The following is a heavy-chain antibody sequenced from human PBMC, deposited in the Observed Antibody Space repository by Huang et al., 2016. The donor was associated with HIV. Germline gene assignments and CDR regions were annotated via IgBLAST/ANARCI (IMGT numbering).Heavy chain of an antibody. Sequence: QVQLVQSGAEVKKPGSSVQVSCKASGGTFSSYASSWVRQSPGQGLEWMGGLIPSLGTANYAQKFQGRVTITADESTSTAYMELSSLRSEDTAVYYGARARGYYDSSVSYYFDYWGQGTLVTVSS. CDR3: ARARGYYDSSVSYYFDY. D-gene: IGHD3-22*01. V-gene: IGHV1-69*13. CDR2: LIPSLGTA. CDR1: GGTFSSYA. J-gene: IGHJ4*02.